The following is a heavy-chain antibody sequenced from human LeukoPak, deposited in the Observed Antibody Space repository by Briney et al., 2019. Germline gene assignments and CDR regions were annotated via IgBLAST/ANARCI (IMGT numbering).Heavy chain of an antibody. CDR2: ISSNGGST. CDR1: GFTFSTYA. CDR3: ARVQWELLQALDF. V-gene: IGHV3-64*01. Sequence: GASLRLSCAASGFTFSTYAMHWVRQAPGKGLEYVSAISSNGGSTYYANSVKGRFTISRDNSKNTLYLQMGSLRAEDMAVYYCARVQWELLQALDFWGQGTLVTVSS. J-gene: IGHJ4*02. D-gene: IGHD1-26*01.